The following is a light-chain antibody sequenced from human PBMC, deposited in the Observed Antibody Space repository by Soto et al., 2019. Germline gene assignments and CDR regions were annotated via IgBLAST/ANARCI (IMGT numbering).Light chain of an antibody. CDR1: TNY. Sequence: QSVLTQPRSVSGSFGQSVTISCAGATNYVSWYQQHPGKAPKLMIYDVNKRPSGVPGRFSGSKSGNTASLTISGLQAEDEADYYCCSFAGSYTSYVFGTGTKVTVL. V-gene: IGLV2-11*01. CDR3: CSFAGSYTSYV. J-gene: IGLJ1*01. CDR2: DVN.